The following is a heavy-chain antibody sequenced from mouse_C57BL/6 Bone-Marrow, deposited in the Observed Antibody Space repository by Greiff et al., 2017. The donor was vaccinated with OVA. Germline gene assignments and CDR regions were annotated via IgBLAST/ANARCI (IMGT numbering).Heavy chain of an antibody. D-gene: IGHD2-14*01. V-gene: IGHV5-4*01. CDR2: ISDGGSYT. CDR1: GFTFSSYA. CDR3: ARDKRYERYAMDY. Sequence: EVMLVESGGGLVKPGGSLKLSCAASGFTFSSYAMSWVRQTPEKRLEWVATISDGGSYTYYPDNVKGRFTISRDNAKNNLYLQMSHLKSEDTAMYYGARDKRYERYAMDYWGQGTSVTVSS. J-gene: IGHJ4*01.